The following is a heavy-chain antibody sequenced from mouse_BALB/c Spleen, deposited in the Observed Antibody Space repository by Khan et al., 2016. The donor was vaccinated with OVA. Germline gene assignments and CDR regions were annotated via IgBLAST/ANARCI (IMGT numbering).Heavy chain of an antibody. CDR2: IDPANGNT. CDR1: GFNIKDTY. J-gene: IGHJ3*01. CDR3: AVSERAWFAY. Sequence: VQLQQSGAELVKPGASVKLSCTASGFNIKDTYMHWVKQRPEQGLEWIGRIDPANGNTKYDPKFQGKATITADTSSNTAYLQLSSLTSEDTAVDYCAVSERAWFAYWGQGTLVTVSA. V-gene: IGHV14-3*02.